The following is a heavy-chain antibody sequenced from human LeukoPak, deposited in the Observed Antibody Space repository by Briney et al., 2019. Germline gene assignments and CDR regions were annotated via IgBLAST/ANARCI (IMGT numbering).Heavy chain of an antibody. CDR3: AKDPSGLDYLDY. V-gene: IGHV3-23*01. CDR2: ISTGVGST. Sequence: PLGSLRLSSAASGFTFSSYAMSSVRQAPGEGLGCVSGISTGVGSTYYADSVKGRFTISRDNSKNTLYLQMNSLGAEDTAVYYCAKDPSGLDYLDYWGQGTLVTVSA. CDR1: GFTFSSYA. J-gene: IGHJ4*02.